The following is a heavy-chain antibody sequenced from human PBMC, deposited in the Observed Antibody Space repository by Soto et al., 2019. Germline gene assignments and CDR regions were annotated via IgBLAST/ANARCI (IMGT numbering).Heavy chain of an antibody. CDR2: ISTYSGNT. J-gene: IGHJ5*02. Sequence: XALNVSCQTTLYRFTKYGLRWVRQAPGQGLQGVGWISTYSGNTYYAQNLHGRVTVTTDISTTTTYMESGSTNSDDTALYYCASAGTGFSGTFDLWGQGTLVTVSS. CDR1: LYRFTKYG. CDR3: ASAGTGFSGTFDL. V-gene: IGHV1-18*01. D-gene: IGHD2-8*02.